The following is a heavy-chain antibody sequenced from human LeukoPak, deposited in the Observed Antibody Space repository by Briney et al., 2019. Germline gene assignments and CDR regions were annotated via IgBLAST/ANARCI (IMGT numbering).Heavy chain of an antibody. D-gene: IGHD3-22*01. Sequence: PGGSLRLSCAASGFSVINNYMAWVRQAPGKGLEWVSLIYNDGRTYYADSVKGRCTISRDNSKNTLYLQMNSLRVEDTAVYYCARGLFLSGYLDAFDVWGQGTVVTVSS. CDR3: ARGLFLSGYLDAFDV. V-gene: IGHV3-53*01. J-gene: IGHJ3*01. CDR1: GFSVINNY. CDR2: IYNDGRT.